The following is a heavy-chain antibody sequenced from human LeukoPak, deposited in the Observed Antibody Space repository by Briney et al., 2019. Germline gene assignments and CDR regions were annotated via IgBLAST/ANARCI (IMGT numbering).Heavy chain of an antibody. CDR1: AGTFSSYA. Sequence: SVKVSCKASAGTFSSYAISWVRQAPGQGLEWMGRIIPIFGTANYAQKFQGRVTITTDESTSTAYMELSSLRSEDTAVYYCATPVLLWFGDSAAFDIWGQGTMVTVSS. J-gene: IGHJ3*02. CDR2: IIPIFGTA. CDR3: ATPVLLWFGDSAAFDI. D-gene: IGHD3-10*01. V-gene: IGHV1-69*05.